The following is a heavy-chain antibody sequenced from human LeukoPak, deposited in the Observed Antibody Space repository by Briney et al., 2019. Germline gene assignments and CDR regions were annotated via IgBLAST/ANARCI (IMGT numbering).Heavy chain of an antibody. CDR1: GFNFGSYS. CDR3: ARKSASGNYPLDY. V-gene: IGHV3-23*01. D-gene: IGHD3-10*01. J-gene: IGHJ4*02. Sequence: PPGGSLRLSCAASGFNFGSYSMTSVRQAPGKGLEWVSVISADSATTFYADSVKGRFTISRDNAKNTVFLQMSSLRAEDTALYYCARKSASGNYPLDYWGQGTLVTVSS. CDR2: ISADSATT.